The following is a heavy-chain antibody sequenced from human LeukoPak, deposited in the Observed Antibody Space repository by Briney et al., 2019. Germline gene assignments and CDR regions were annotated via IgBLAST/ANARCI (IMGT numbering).Heavy chain of an antibody. CDR1: GYSISSDYF. V-gene: IGHV4-38-2*02. CDR2: IYHSWST. D-gene: IGHD2-15*01. J-gene: IGHJ4*02. Sequence: SETLSLTCTVSGYSISSDYFWGWIRQSPGKGLEWIGSIYHSWSTYFNPSLKSRVTISVDTSKNQFSLKLSSVTAAGTAVYYCARDFRVCSSGSCYSGPFDYWGQGTLVTVSS. CDR3: ARDFRVCSSGSCYSGPFDY.